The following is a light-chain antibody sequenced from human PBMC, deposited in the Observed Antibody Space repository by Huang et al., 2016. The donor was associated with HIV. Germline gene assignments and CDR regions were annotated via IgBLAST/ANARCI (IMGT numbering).Light chain of an antibody. J-gene: IGKJ1*01. CDR3: QQYNNWPRT. V-gene: IGKV3-15*01. Sequence: EIVMTQSPATLSVSPGGRATLPCRASQSVSSNLAWYQQKPGQAPRLLLYGASTRATGIPARFSGSGSGTEFTLTISSLQSEDFAVYHCQQYNNWPRTFGQGTKVEIK. CDR2: GAS. CDR1: QSVSSN.